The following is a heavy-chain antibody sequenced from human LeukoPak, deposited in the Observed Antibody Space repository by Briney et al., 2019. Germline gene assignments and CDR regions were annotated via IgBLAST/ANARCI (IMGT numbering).Heavy chain of an antibody. V-gene: IGHV4-38-2*02. CDR3: ARDALIVYGDYVVNFDY. D-gene: IGHD4-17*01. CDR1: GYSISSGYY. CDR2: IYHSGST. Sequence: SETLSLTCTVSGYSISSGYYWGWIRQPPGKGLEWIGSIYHSGSTYYNPSLKSRVTISVDTSKNQFSLKLSSVTAADTAVYYCARDALIVYGDYVVNFDYWGQGTLVTVSS. J-gene: IGHJ4*02.